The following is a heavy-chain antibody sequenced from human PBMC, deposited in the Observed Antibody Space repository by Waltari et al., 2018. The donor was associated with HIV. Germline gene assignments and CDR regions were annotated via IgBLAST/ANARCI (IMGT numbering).Heavy chain of an antibody. D-gene: IGHD4-17*01. Sequence: QVQLVESGGGVVQPGRSLRLSCAASGFTFSSYGLPWVRQASGKGLEWVAVISYDGSNKYYADSVKGRFTISRDNSKNTLYLQMNSLRAEDTAVYYCAKAFRLYGDFQNDAFDIWGQGTMVTVSS. CDR3: AKAFRLYGDFQNDAFDI. V-gene: IGHV3-30*18. CDR2: ISYDGSNK. CDR1: GFTFSSYG. J-gene: IGHJ3*02.